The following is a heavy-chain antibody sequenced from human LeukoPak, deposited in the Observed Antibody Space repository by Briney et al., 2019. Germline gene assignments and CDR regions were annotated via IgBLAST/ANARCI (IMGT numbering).Heavy chain of an antibody. D-gene: IGHD3-9*01. CDR3: ARRDVLTGYYAFDI. J-gene: IGHJ3*02. CDR2: FHYSGSS. Sequence: PSETLSLTCTVSGGSISSSSYYWGWIRQPPGKGLEWIGFFHYSGSSKYHPSLESRITISMDTSKNQFSLRLNSVTAADTAIYFCARRDVLTGYYAFDIWGQGTMVTVSS. V-gene: IGHV4-61*05. CDR1: GGSISSSSYY.